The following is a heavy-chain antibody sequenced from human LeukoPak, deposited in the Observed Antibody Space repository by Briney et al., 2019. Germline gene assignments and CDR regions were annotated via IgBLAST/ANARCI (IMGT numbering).Heavy chain of an antibody. CDR2: ISSSSSYI. D-gene: IGHD1-26*01. Sequence: GGSLRLSCAASGFTFSSYSMNWVRQAPGKGLEWVSSISSSSSYIYYADSVKGRFTISRDNAKNSLYLQMNSLRAEDTAVYYCARDHRIVGATTCDFDYWGQGTLVTVSS. J-gene: IGHJ4*02. V-gene: IGHV3-21*01. CDR3: ARDHRIVGATTCDFDY. CDR1: GFTFSSYS.